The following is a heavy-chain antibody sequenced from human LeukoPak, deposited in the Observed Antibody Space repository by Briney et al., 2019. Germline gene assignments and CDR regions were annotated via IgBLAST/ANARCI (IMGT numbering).Heavy chain of an antibody. CDR3: ARDLGYYYDSSGYYRPPYFDY. V-gene: IGHV4-4*07. D-gene: IGHD3-22*01. CDR2: IYTSGST. Sequence: SETLSLTCTVSGGSISSYYWSWIRQPAGKGLEWIGRIYTSGSTNYNPSLKSRVTMSVDTSKNQFSLKLSSVTAADTAVYYCARDLGYYYDSSGYYRPPYFDYRGQGTLVTVSS. J-gene: IGHJ4*02. CDR1: GGSISSYY.